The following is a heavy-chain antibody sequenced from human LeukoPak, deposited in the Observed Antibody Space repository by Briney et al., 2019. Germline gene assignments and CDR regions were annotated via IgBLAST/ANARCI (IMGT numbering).Heavy chain of an antibody. CDR3: ARGGSGYGDYYYFYAMDV. Sequence: GGSLRLSCAASGFTFSSYWMHWVRQAPGKGLEWVSYISSSSRTIYYADSVEGRFTISRDNAKNSLYLQMDSLRDEDTAVYYCARGGSGYGDYYYFYAMDVWGQGTTVTVSS. CDR2: ISSSSRTI. V-gene: IGHV3-48*02. CDR1: GFTFSSYW. J-gene: IGHJ6*02. D-gene: IGHD3-22*01.